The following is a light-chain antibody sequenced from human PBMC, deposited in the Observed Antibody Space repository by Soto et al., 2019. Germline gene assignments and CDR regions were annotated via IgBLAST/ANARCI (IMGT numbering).Light chain of an antibody. CDR2: DVS. J-gene: IGLJ2*01. CDR1: SSDVGGYNY. V-gene: IGLV2-11*01. Sequence: QSALTQPRSVSGSPGQSVTISCTGTSSDVGGYNYDSWYQQHPGKAPKLMIYDVSKRPSGVPDRFSGSKSGNTASLTISGLLAEDEADYYCCSYAGSYTFVFGRGTKVTVL. CDR3: CSYAGSYTFV.